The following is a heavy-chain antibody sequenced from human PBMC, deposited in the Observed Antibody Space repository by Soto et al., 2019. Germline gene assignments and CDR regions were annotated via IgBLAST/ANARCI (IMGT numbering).Heavy chain of an antibody. D-gene: IGHD4-4*01. CDR1: GFAFNTYA. CDR2: ISGGST. J-gene: IGHJ3*02. Sequence: EVHLLESGGGLVQPGGSLRLSCAASGFAFNTYAMNWVRQAPGKGLEGVSRISGGSTYYATPVRGRFTISRDNSKNTLYLQMNSLRAEDTALYYCARERDYSLTHSFDIWGQGTMVAVSS. CDR3: ARERDYSLTHSFDI. V-gene: IGHV3-23*01.